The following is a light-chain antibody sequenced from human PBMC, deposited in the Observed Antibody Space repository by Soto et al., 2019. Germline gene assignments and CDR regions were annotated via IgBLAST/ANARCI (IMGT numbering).Light chain of an antibody. J-gene: IGLJ3*02. CDR3: QSSDGSDPLV. CDR1: SGTIATDY. V-gene: IGLV6-57*04. CDR2: EDD. Sequence: NFMLTQPHSGSESPGKTVIISCTRSSGTIATDYVQWYQQRPGSAPTIVIFEDDQRPSGVPDRFSGSIDSSSNSASLTISRLQTVDEADYYCQSSDGSDPLVFGGGTKLTVL.